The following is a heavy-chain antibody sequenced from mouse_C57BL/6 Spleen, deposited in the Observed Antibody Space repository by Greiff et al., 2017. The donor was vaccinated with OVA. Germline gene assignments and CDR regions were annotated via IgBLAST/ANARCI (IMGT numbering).Heavy chain of an antibody. CDR2: ISDGGSYT. D-gene: IGHD2-4*01. J-gene: IGHJ1*03. CDR3: ARGDDDGWEYFDV. V-gene: IGHV5-4*01. CDR1: GFTFSSYA. Sequence: EVQVVESGGGLVKPGGSLKLSCAASGFTFSSYAMSWVRQTPEKRLAWVATISDGGSYTYYPDNVKGRFTISRDNAKNNLYLQMSHLKSEDTAMYYCARGDDDGWEYFDVWGTGTTVTVSS.